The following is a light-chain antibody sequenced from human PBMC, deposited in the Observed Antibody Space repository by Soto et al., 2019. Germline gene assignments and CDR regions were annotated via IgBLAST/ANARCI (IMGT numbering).Light chain of an antibody. V-gene: IGLV2-14*01. CDR1: SSDVGGYNY. CDR3: SSYTSGSTLV. J-gene: IGLJ2*01. Sequence: QSALSQPASVSGSPGQSITISCTGTSSDVGGYNYVSWYQQHPGKAPKVMIYEVSNRPSGVSNRFSGSKSGNTASLTISGLQAEDEADYYCSSYTSGSTLVFGGGTKVTVL. CDR2: EVS.